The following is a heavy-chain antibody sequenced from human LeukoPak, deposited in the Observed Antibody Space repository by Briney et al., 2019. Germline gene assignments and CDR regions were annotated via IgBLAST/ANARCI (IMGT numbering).Heavy chain of an antibody. CDR2: INHSGST. Sequence: SETLSLTCAVYGGSFSGYYWSWIRQPPEKGLEWIGEINHSGSTNYNPSLKSRVTISVDTSKNQFSLKLSSVTAADTAVYYCARGRWELLSYYYYYMDVWGKGTTVTISS. D-gene: IGHD1-26*01. J-gene: IGHJ6*03. CDR1: GGSFSGYY. CDR3: ARGRWELLSYYYYYMDV. V-gene: IGHV4-34*01.